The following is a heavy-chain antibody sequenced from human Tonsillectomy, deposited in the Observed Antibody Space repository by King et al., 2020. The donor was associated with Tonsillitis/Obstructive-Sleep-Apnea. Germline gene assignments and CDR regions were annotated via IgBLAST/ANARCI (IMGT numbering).Heavy chain of an antibody. V-gene: IGHV1-18*01. CDR3: GRGLYGDY. Sequence: VQLVESGAEVKKPGASVKVSCKATGYSFTSYGISWVRQAPGQGLEWMGWISTSTGNTDYPQKLQGRVTMTAATSTSTAYMELRSLRSDDTAVYYCGRGLYGDYWGQGTLVTVSS. D-gene: IGHD3-16*01. CDR1: GYSFTSYG. J-gene: IGHJ4*02. CDR2: ISTSTGNT.